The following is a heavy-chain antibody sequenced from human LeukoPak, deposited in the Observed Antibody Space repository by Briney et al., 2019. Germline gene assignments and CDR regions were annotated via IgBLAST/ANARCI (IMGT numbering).Heavy chain of an antibody. J-gene: IGHJ4*02. Sequence: GASVKVSCKASGGTFSSYAISWVRQAPGQGPEWMGRIIPIFGTANYAQKFQGRVTITTDGSTSTAYMELSSLRSEDTAVYYCARDLGDGYNKFDYWGQGTLVTVSS. CDR3: ARDLGDGYNKFDY. V-gene: IGHV1-69*05. D-gene: IGHD5-24*01. CDR2: IIPIFGTA. CDR1: GGTFSSYA.